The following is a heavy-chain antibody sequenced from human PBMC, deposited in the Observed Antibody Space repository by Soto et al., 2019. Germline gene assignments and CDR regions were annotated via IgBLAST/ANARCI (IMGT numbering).Heavy chain of an antibody. CDR1: GFTFSSYA. V-gene: IGHV3-30*03. CDR2: ISIRGGDE. Sequence: QVQLVESGGGVVQPGKSLRLSCAASGFTFSSYAMHWARQAPGKGREWVTVISIRGGDEYYAESVRGRFTISRDDSKKTLYLQMDSLRVEDTAVYYCARGTIVARQRLDYWGQVTLVTVSS. CDR3: ARGTIVARQRLDY. D-gene: IGHD6-6*01. J-gene: IGHJ4*02.